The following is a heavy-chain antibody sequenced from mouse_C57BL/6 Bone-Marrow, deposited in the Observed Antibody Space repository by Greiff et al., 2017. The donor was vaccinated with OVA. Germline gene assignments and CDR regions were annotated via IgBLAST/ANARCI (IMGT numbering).Heavy chain of an antibody. D-gene: IGHD2-4*01. J-gene: IGHJ4*01. CDR1: GFTFSSYG. CDR2: ISSGGSYT. Sequence: EVQLVESGGDLVKPGGSLKLSCAASGFTFSSYGMSWVRQTPDKRLEWVATISSGGSYTYYPDSVKGRFTISRDNAKNTLYLQMSSLKSEDTAMYYGASGDDCPFQYALDYWGQGTSVTVSS. V-gene: IGHV5-6*01. CDR3: ASGDDCPFQYALDY.